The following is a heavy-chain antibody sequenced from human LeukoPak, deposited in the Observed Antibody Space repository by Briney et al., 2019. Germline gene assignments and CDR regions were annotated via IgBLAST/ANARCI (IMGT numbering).Heavy chain of an antibody. CDR2: IIPIFGTA. CDR1: GGTFSSYA. CDR3: AREQGSSNWFDP. Sequence: ASVKVSCKASGGTFSSYAISWVRRAPGQGLEWMGGIIPIFGTANYAQKFQGRVTITADESTSTAYMELSSLRSEDTAVYYCAREQGSSNWFDPWGQGTLVTVSS. V-gene: IGHV1-69*13. D-gene: IGHD6-6*01. J-gene: IGHJ5*02.